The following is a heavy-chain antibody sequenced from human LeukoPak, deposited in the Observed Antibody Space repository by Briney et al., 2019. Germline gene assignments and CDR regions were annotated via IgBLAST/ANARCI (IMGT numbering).Heavy chain of an antibody. V-gene: IGHV4-39*01. Sequence: SETLSLTCTVSGGSISSSSYYWGWIRQPPGKGLEWIGSIYYSGSTYYNPSLKSRVTISVDTSKNQFSPKLSSVTAADTAVYYCARASMRMTTAGLVDYWGQGTLVTVSS. CDR1: GGSISSSSYY. CDR3: ARASMRMTTAGLVDY. D-gene: IGHD6-13*01. CDR2: IYYSGST. J-gene: IGHJ4*02.